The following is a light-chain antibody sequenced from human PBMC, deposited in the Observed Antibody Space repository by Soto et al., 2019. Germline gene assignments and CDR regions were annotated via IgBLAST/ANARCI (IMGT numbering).Light chain of an antibody. CDR1: QSVSSN. CDR3: QQYNSWPPWT. CDR2: GAS. Sequence: EIVMTQSPATLSVSPGERATLSCRASQSVSSNLAWYQQKPGQAPRLLIYGASTRATGIPARFSGSGSGTEFTLTISSLQSEDFAVYYCQQYNSWPPWTFGQGTKVEIQ. V-gene: IGKV3-15*01. J-gene: IGKJ1*01.